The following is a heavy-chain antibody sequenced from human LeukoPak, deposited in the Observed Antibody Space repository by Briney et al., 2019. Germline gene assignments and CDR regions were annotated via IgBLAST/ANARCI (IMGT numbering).Heavy chain of an antibody. CDR2: IYYSGST. V-gene: IGHV4-61*10. CDR1: GDSISSGDYY. J-gene: IGHJ4*02. CDR3: ARELDYGTFDY. Sequence: SETLSLTCTVSGDSISSGDYYWSWIRQPAGKGLEWIGYIYYSGSTNYNPSLKSRVTISVDTSKNQFSLKTAADTAVYYCARELDYGTFDYWGQGTLVTVSS. D-gene: IGHD4-17*01.